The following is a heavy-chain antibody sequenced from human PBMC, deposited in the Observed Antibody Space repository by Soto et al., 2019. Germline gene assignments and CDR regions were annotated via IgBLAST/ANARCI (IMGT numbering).Heavy chain of an antibody. CDR1: GGSFSGYY. Sequence: LSLTCAAYGGSFSGYYWSWILQPPGKGLEWIGEINHSGSTNYNPSLKSRVTISVDTSKNQFSLKLSSVSAADTAVYYCARAKPGRVVVATAIDYWGQGTLVTVSS. CDR3: ARAKPGRVVVATAIDY. CDR2: INHSGST. V-gene: IGHV4-34*01. D-gene: IGHD2-15*01. J-gene: IGHJ4*02.